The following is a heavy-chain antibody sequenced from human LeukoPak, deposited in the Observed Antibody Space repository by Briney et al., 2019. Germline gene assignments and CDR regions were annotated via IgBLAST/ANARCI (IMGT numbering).Heavy chain of an antibody. Sequence: SETLSLTCTVSGGSISSYYWSWIRHPPGEGLEGIGYIYYSGSTNYNPSLKSRVNISVDTSKNQFSLKLSSVTAADTAVYYCARVYRSRITIFGVVIIPSWFDPWGQGTLVTVSS. V-gene: IGHV4-59*01. CDR1: GGSISSYY. CDR3: ARVYRSRITIFGVVIIPSWFDP. CDR2: IYYSGST. D-gene: IGHD3-3*01. J-gene: IGHJ5*02.